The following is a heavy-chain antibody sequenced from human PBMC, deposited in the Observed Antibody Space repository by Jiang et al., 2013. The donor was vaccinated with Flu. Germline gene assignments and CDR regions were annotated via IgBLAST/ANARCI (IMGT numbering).Heavy chain of an antibody. J-gene: IGHJ3*02. CDR1: GGSISSGSYS. Sequence: GLVKPSQTLSLTCAVSGGSISSGSYSLNWIRQPAGKGLEWIGRVYITGSTNYNPSLESRVSISVDTSKNQVSLKLSSVTAADTAVYYCATIALDRDYGDAFDIWGQGTMVTVSS. CDR2: VYITGST. D-gene: IGHD4-17*01. V-gene: IGHV4-61*02. CDR3: ATIALDRDYGDAFDI.